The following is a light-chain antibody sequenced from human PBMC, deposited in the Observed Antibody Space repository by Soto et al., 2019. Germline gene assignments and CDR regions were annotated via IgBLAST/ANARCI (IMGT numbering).Light chain of an antibody. CDR3: QQYSACSRT. CDR2: KAS. Sequence: DIQITLYPSTVSAYAGDRVTITCWASQNINTWLAWYQQKPGKAPKLLILKASSLESGVPSRFSGSGSGTEFTLTISSLQPDDLATYYCQQYSACSRTFGQGTNVDIK. J-gene: IGKJ1*01. CDR1: QNINTW. V-gene: IGKV1-5*03.